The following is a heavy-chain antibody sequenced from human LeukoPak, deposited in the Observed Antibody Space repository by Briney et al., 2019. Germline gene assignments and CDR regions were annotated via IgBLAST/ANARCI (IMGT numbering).Heavy chain of an antibody. J-gene: IGHJ4*02. CDR3: AKGYHDSSNYYAPFDH. CDR1: GFTFSSYA. Sequence: PGGSLRLSCAASGFTFSSYAMSWVRQAPGKGLEWVSAMSGSGGSTHYADSVKGRFTISRDNSKNTLYLQMNSLRAEDTAVFYCAKGYHDSSNYYAPFDHWGQGTLVTVSS. CDR2: MSGSGGST. V-gene: IGHV3-23*01. D-gene: IGHD3-22*01.